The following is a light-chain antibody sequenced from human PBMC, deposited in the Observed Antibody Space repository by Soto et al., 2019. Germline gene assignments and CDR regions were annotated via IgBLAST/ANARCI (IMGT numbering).Light chain of an antibody. Sequence: DIQLTQSPSFLSASVGDRVTITCRASQGISSYLAWYQQKPGKAPKLLIYAASTLQSGVPSRFSGSRSGTEFTLTISSLQPADFATYYCQQLNSYPPVTFGGGTKVEIK. J-gene: IGKJ4*01. CDR1: QGISSY. CDR2: AAS. CDR3: QQLNSYPPVT. V-gene: IGKV1-9*01.